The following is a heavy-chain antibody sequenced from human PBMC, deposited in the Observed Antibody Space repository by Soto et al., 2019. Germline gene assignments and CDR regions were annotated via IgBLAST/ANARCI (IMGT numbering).Heavy chain of an antibody. J-gene: IGHJ3*01. V-gene: IGHV4-39*01. CDR2: IYYSGST. CDR3: ARHYPGAFDV. CDR1: GGSFTTYSYY. Sequence: QLLLQESGPGLVKPSETLSLTCAVSGGSFTTYSYYWGWIRQPPGKGLEWIGSIYYSGSTFYNPSLKSRVTISVDTSKNQFFLKLNSVTAADTAVFYCARHYPGAFDVWGQGTMVTVSS.